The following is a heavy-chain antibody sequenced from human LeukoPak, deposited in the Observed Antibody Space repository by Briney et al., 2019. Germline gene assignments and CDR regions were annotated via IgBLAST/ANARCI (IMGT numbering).Heavy chain of an antibody. CDR3: ARHNPPPTGFCSGTSCFMSGSQYFYMDV. Sequence: SETLSLTCTVSGGSISGYFWSWIRQPPGKGPEWIGYICSTGTTNYSPSLSSRVTISVDTSKNPLSLNLRFVTATDTAVYHCARHNPPPTGFCSGTSCFMSGSQYFYMDVWGKGTSVTVS. CDR2: ICSTGTT. D-gene: IGHD2-2*01. J-gene: IGHJ6*03. CDR1: GGSISGYF. V-gene: IGHV4-4*09.